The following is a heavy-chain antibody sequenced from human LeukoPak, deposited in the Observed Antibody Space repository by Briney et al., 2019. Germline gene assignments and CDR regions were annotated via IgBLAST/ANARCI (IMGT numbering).Heavy chain of an antibody. Sequence: GGSLRLSCAASGFTFTNYAMSWVRQTAGKGLEWVASTSRYGEVTFYADSVKGRFTISRDNSKNTLYLQMNSLRAEDTAIYYCAKDRPNYHGRDGLYYQRGGNPWGWGTLVTVSS. J-gene: IGHJ5*02. CDR1: GFTFTNYA. V-gene: IGHV3-23*01. CDR3: AKDRPNYHGRDGLYYQRGGNP. CDR2: TSRYGEVT. D-gene: IGHD3-10*01.